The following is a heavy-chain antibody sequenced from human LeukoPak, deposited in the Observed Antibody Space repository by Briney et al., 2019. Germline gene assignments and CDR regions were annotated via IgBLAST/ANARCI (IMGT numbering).Heavy chain of an antibody. CDR3: ARMIVGAQGFDY. J-gene: IGHJ4*02. CDR2: ISGRNGNT. CDR1: GYSFTDYG. V-gene: IGHV1-18*01. D-gene: IGHD1-26*01. Sequence: ASVKVSCKASGYSFTDYGITWVRQAPGQGLEWMGWISGRNGNTNYSQRLQGRVTMTTDTSTSTAYMELRSLRSDDTAVYYCARMIVGAQGFDYWGQGTLVTVSS.